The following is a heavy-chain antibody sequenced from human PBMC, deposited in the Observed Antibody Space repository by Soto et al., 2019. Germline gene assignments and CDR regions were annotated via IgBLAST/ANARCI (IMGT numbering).Heavy chain of an antibody. V-gene: IGHV1-69*01. CDR2: FIPIVGTL. J-gene: IGHJ1*01. CDR3: ARFEQLVLH. CDR1: GGTFSNFA. D-gene: IGHD6-13*01. Sequence: QVQLVQSGAEVKKPGSSVKVSCKASGGTFSNFAISGVRQAPGQGLEWMGGFIPIVGTLNYAQRFQGRLTISADESTSTAYMELSRLRSEDTAVYYCARFEQLVLHWGQGTLVTVSS.